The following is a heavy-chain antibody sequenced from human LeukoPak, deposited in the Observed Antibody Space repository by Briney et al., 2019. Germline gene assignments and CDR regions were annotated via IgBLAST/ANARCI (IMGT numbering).Heavy chain of an antibody. J-gene: IGHJ1*01. CDR2: TYSGGST. Sequence: GGSLRLSCAASGFTVSNNYMSWVRQAPGKGLEWVSATYSGGSTYYADSVEGRFTISSDNYKNTLYLQMNSLKAEDTAIYYCARAQDYCSGTTCYGYFQYWGQGTLVTVSS. CDR3: ARAQDYCSGTTCYGYFQY. CDR1: GFTVSNNY. V-gene: IGHV3-53*01. D-gene: IGHD2-15*01.